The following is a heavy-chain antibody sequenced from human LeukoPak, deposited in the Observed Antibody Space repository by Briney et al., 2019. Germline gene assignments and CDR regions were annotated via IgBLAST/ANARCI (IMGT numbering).Heavy chain of an antibody. CDR2: ISAYNGNT. V-gene: IGHV1-18*01. CDR3: ARGLFLRYFDLLPYGLDY. J-gene: IGHJ4*02. CDR1: GYTFTSYG. D-gene: IGHD3-9*01. Sequence: GASVKVSCKASGYTFTSYGISWVRQAPGQGLEWMGWISAYNGNTNYAQKLQGRVTMTTDTSTSTAYMELRSLRSDDTAVYYCARGLFLRYFDLLPYGLDYWGQGTLVTVSS.